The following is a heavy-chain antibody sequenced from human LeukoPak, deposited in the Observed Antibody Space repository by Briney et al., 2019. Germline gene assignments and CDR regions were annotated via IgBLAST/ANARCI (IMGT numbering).Heavy chain of an antibody. J-gene: IGHJ4*02. D-gene: IGHD6-19*01. CDR2: IRPDGDRT. CDR1: GFTFSTYS. Sequence: GGSLRLSCAASGFTFSTYSITWVRQGPGKGLEWVSAIRPDGDRTYYANSVRGRFTISRDNPKDTVYLQINGLRVEDTAVYYCAREQSGTRGWYTVDYWGQGTLVTVSS. V-gene: IGHV3-23*01. CDR3: AREQSGTRGWYTVDY.